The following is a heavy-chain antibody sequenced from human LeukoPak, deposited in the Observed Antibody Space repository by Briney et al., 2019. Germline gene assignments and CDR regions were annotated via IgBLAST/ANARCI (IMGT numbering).Heavy chain of an antibody. CDR2: ISGNGGIT. Sequence: GGSLRLSCAASGFTFSTYTIHWLRQAPGEGLEYVSAISGNGGITYYADSVKGRFTISRDNSKNTLYLQMNSLRAEDTAVYYCARDHLAPFDYWGQGTLVTVSS. CDR3: ARDHLAPFDY. CDR1: GFTFSTYT. D-gene: IGHD5-12*01. V-gene: IGHV3-64*02. J-gene: IGHJ4*02.